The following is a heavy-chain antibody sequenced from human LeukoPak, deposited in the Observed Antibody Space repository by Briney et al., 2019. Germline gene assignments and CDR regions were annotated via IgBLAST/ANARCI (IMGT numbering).Heavy chain of an antibody. CDR3: AKWGDYDVLTGYYVSDY. D-gene: IGHD3-9*01. CDR2: ITGSGGNT. CDR1: GFTFSNYA. Sequence: GGSLRLSCAASGFTFSNYAMSWVRQAPGKGLEWVSAITGSGGNTYCADSVKGRFTISRDNSKNTVFLQMNSLRAEDTAVYYCAKWGDYDVLTGYYVSDYWGQGTLVTVSS. J-gene: IGHJ4*02. V-gene: IGHV3-23*01.